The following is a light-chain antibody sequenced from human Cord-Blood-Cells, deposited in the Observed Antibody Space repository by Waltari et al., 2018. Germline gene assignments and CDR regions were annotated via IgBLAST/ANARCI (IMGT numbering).Light chain of an antibody. Sequence: QSALTQPASVSGSPGQSITISCTGTSSDVGGYNYVSWYQQPPGKAPKLRIYEVSNRPSGVSNRFSGSKSGNTASLTISGLQAEDEADYYCSSYTSSSPVVFGGGTKLTVL. J-gene: IGLJ2*01. CDR1: SSDVGGYNY. V-gene: IGLV2-14*01. CDR3: SSYTSSSPVV. CDR2: EVS.